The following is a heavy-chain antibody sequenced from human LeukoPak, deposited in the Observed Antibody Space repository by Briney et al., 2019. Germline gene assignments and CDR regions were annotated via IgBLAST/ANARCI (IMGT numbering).Heavy chain of an antibody. D-gene: IGHD3-10*01. CDR2: IYSGGSA. CDR3: ARGDYGSGSPYYYYYMDV. V-gene: IGHV3-53*01. CDR1: GFTFEDYS. J-gene: IGHJ6*03. Sequence: GGSLRLSCAPSGFTFEDYSIHWVRQAPGKGLEWVSVIYSGGSAYYADSVKGRFTISRDNSKNTLFLQMNSLRAEDTAVYYCARGDYGSGSPYYYYYMDVWGKGTTVTISS.